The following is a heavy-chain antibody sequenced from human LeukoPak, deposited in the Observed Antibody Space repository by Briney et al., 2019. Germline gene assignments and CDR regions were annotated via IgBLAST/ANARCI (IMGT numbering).Heavy chain of an antibody. D-gene: IGHD3-22*01. CDR3: AKQYYYDSSGYYGDY. V-gene: IGHV3-23*01. CDR1: GFTFNNYA. Sequence: GGSLRLSCAASGFTFNNYAMNWVRQAPGKGLEWVSAISGSGGSTYYADSVKGRFTISRDNSKNTLYLQMNSLRAEDTAVYYCAKQYYYDSSGYYGDYWGQGTLVAVSS. J-gene: IGHJ4*02. CDR2: ISGSGGST.